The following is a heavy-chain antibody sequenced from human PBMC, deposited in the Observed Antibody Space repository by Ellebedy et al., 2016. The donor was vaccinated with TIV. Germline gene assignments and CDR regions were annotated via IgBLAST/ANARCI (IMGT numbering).Heavy chain of an antibody. CDR3: ARYIVVVTAIPYGMDV. J-gene: IGHJ6*02. CDR2: IIPIFGTA. V-gene: IGHV1-69*05. D-gene: IGHD2-21*02. Sequence: SVKVSCXASGGTFSSYAISWVRQAPGQGLEWMGGIIPIFGTANYAQKFQGRVTMTTDTSTSTAYMELRSLRSDDTAVYYCARYIVVVTAIPYGMDVWGQGTTVTVSS. CDR1: GGTFSSYA.